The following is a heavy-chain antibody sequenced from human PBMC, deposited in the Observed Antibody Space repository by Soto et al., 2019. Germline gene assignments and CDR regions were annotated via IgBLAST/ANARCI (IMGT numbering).Heavy chain of an antibody. J-gene: IGHJ4*02. CDR2: IYSGGYT. Sequence: EVQLVESGGGLIQPGGSLRLSCAVSGFTVSNNYMSWVRQAPGKGLEGVSVIYSGGYTAYGDSVKGRFTISRDNSKNPLIPQMNSRRAAAPAVFYWARPPGGGGYWGQGTLVTVSS. V-gene: IGHV3-53*01. CDR1: GFTVSNNY. D-gene: IGHD3-10*01. CDR3: ARPPGGGGY.